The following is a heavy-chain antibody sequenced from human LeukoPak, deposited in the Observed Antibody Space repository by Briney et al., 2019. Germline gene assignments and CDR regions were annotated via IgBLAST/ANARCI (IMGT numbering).Heavy chain of an antibody. V-gene: IGHV3-74*01. J-gene: IGHJ4*02. CDR2: INMDGSST. Sequence: GGSLRLSCAASGFTFSSYWMHWVRQAPGKGLVWVSRINMDGSSTSYADSVKGRFTISRDNARNTLYLQMNSLRAEDTAVYYCASDSTYYYDSSGYYRRDYWGQGTLVTVSS. D-gene: IGHD3-22*01. CDR3: ASDSTYYYDSSGYYRRDY. CDR1: GFTFSSYW.